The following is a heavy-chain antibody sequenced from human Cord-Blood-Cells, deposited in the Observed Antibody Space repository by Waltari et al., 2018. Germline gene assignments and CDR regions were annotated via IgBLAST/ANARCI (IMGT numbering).Heavy chain of an antibody. J-gene: IGHJ2*01. CDR3: ARPTVPAATAYFDL. V-gene: IGHV4-34*01. D-gene: IGHD2-2*01. CDR1: GGSFSGYY. Sequence: QVQLQQWGAGLLKPSETLSLTCAVYGGSFSGYYWSWIRQPPGKGLEWIGEINQSGSTNYNPSLKSRVTISVDTSKNQFSLKLSSVTAADTAVYYCARPTVPAATAYFDLWGRGTLVTVSS. CDR2: INQSGST.